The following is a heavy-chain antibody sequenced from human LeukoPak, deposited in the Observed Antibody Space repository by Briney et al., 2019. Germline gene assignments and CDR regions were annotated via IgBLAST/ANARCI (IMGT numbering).Heavy chain of an antibody. Sequence: GRSLRLSCAGAGLIIKSYAMHWVRQAPGKGLEWVAVIWYDGRNKYYVNSVKGRFTISRNNSKNTVYLQMNSLRAEDTAVYFCARDLSIAVFDYWGQGTLVTVSS. CDR1: GLIIKSYA. CDR2: IWYDGRNK. CDR3: ARDLSIAVFDY. V-gene: IGHV3-33*08. J-gene: IGHJ4*02. D-gene: IGHD6-19*01.